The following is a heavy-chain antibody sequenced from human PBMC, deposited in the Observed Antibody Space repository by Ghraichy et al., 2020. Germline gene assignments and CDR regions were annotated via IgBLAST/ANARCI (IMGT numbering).Heavy chain of an antibody. CDR2: IYYSGST. CDR3: ARHARKADSSGWYGDAFDI. J-gene: IGHJ3*02. CDR1: GGSISSSSYY. Sequence: SETLSLTCTVSGGSISSSSYYWGWIRQPPGKGLEWIGSIYYSGSTYYNPSLKSRVTISVDTSKNQFSLKLSSVTAADTAVYYCARHARKADSSGWYGDAFDIWVQWTMVTVSS. D-gene: IGHD6-19*01. V-gene: IGHV4-39*01.